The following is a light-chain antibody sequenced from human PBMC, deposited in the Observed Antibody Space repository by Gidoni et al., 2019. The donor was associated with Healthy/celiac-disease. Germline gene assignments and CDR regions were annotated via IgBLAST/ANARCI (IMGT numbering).Light chain of an antibody. CDR2: CAS. Sequence: EIVLTQSPATLSVSPGERATLSCRASQSVSSNLAWYQQKPGQAPRLLIYCASTRATGLPARFSGSGSGTTFTLTISSLQSEDVAVYYCQQYNNWPQAFGQGTKVEIK. J-gene: IGKJ1*01. CDR1: QSVSSN. V-gene: IGKV3-15*01. CDR3: QQYNNWPQA.